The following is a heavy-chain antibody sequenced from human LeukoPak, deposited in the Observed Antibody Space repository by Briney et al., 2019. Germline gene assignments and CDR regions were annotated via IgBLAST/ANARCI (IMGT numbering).Heavy chain of an antibody. CDR3: AKDRVGAMLYFDY. Sequence: GGSLRPSCAASAFSFGNYAMTWVRQAPGKGLEWVSAISGSGGTTYYADSVKGRFTISRDNSKNTLYLQMNSLRAEDTAVYYCAKDRVGAMLYFDYWGQGTLVTVSS. J-gene: IGHJ4*02. D-gene: IGHD1-26*01. V-gene: IGHV3-23*01. CDR2: ISGSGGTT. CDR1: AFSFGNYA.